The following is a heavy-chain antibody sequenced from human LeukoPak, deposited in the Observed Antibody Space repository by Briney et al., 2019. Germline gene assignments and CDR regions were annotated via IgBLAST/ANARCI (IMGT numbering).Heavy chain of an antibody. CDR3: ASSYYYDSSGYYFDY. J-gene: IGHJ4*02. CDR2: IYYSGST. D-gene: IGHD3-22*01. CDR1: GGSISSSSYY. Sequence: SETLSLTCTVSGGSISSSSYYWGWFRQPPGKGLEWIGSIYYSGSTYYNPSLKSRVTISVDTSKNQFSLKLSSVTAADTAVYYCASSYYYDSSGYYFDYWGQGTLVTVSS. V-gene: IGHV4-39*01.